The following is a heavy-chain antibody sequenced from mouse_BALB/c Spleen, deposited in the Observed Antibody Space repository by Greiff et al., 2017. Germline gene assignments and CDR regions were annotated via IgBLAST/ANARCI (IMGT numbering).Heavy chain of an antibody. CDR3: ARHRRQGNAMDY. J-gene: IGHJ4*01. Sequence: DVHLVESGGDLVKPGGSLKLSCAASGFTFSSYGMSWVRQTPDKRLEWVATISSGGSYTYYPDSVKGRFTISRDNAKNTLYLQMSSLKSEDTAMYYCARHRRQGNAMDYWGQGTSVTVSS. CDR2: ISSGGSYT. CDR1: GFTFSSYG. V-gene: IGHV5-6*01. D-gene: IGHD3-2*01.